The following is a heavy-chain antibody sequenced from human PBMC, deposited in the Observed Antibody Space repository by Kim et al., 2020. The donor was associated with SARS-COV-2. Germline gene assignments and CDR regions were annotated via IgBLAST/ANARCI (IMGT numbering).Heavy chain of an antibody. CDR1: GFTFGDYA. CDR2: ISWNSGSI. D-gene: IGHD3-9*01. J-gene: IGHJ4*02. Sequence: GGSLRLSCAASGFTFGDYAMHWVRQAPGKGLEWVSGISWNSGSIGYADSVKGRFTISRDNAKNSLYLQMNSLRAEDTALYYCAKNPLGNYDILTGRLVYFDYWGQATLVTVSS. V-gene: IGHV3-9*01. CDR3: AKNPLGNYDILTGRLVYFDY.